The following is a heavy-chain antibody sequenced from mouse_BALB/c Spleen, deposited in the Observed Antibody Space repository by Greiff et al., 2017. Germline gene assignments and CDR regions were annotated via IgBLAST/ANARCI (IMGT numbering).Heavy chain of an antibody. J-gene: IGHJ4*01. D-gene: IGHD1-2*01. CDR2: IRNKANGYTT. Sequence: EVKLVESGGGLVQPGGSLRLSCATSGFTFTDYYMSWVRQPPGKALEWLGFIRNKANGYTTEYSASVKGRFTISRDNSQSILYLQMNTLRAEDSATYYCARDHGDDLNYAMDYWGQGTSVTVSS. CDR1: GFTFTDYY. V-gene: IGHV7-3*02. CDR3: ARDHGDDLNYAMDY.